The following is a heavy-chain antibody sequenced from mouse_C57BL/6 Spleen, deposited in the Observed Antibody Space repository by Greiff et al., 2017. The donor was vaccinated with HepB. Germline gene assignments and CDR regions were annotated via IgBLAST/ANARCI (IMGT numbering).Heavy chain of an antibody. CDR1: GFTFSSYT. J-gene: IGHJ3*01. CDR2: ISGGGGNT. Sequence: DVMLVESGGGLVKPGGSLKLSCAASGFTFSSYTMSWVRQTPEKRLEWVATISGGGGNTYYPDSVKGRFTISRDNAKNTLYLQMSSLRSEDTALYYCARQGDYGSSPAWFAYWGQGTLVTVSA. V-gene: IGHV5-9*01. CDR3: ARQGDYGSSPAWFAY. D-gene: IGHD1-1*01.